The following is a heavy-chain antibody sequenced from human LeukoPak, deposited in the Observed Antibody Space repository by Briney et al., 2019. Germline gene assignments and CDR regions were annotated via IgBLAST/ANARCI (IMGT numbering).Heavy chain of an antibody. V-gene: IGHV3-48*01. CDR3: ARDNTAYYDFWSGYMGNEYFQH. CDR2: ISSSSSTI. Sequence: GGSLRLSCAASGFTFSSYSMNWVRQAPGKGLEWVSYISSSSSTIYYADSVKGRFTISRDNAKNSLYLQMNSVRAEDTAVYYCARDNTAYYDFWSGYMGNEYFQHWGQGTLVTVSS. J-gene: IGHJ1*01. CDR1: GFTFSSYS. D-gene: IGHD3-3*01.